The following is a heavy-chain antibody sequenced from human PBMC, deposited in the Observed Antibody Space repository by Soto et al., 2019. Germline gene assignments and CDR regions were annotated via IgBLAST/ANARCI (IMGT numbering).Heavy chain of an antibody. CDR2: IYDSGRA. CDR3: ARDNPSCLGANAFDI. J-gene: IGHJ3*02. CDR1: GDCVSSGGAY. Sequence: SETLSLTWSVSGDCVSSGGAYWSWVRQHPGRGLEWIGFIYDSGRAYYNPSLKSRVIVSVDTSQNQFSLKLSSVTAADTAVYYCARDNPSCLGANAFDIWGPGRMVTVSS. D-gene: IGHD2-2*01. V-gene: IGHV4-31*02.